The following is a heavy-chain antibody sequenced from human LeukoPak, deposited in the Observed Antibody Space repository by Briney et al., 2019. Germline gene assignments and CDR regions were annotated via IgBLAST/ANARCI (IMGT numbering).Heavy chain of an antibody. CDR2: ISSRGTTI. J-gene: IGHJ4*02. Sequence: PGGSLRLSCVASGFTFSSYEMNWVRQAPGKGLEWVSYISSRGTTIYYADSVKGRFTISRDNAKNSVYLEMNSLRDEDTAVYYCAPYGDYFDYWGQGTLVTVSS. V-gene: IGHV3-48*03. CDR1: GFTFSSYE. CDR3: APYGDYFDY. D-gene: IGHD4-17*01.